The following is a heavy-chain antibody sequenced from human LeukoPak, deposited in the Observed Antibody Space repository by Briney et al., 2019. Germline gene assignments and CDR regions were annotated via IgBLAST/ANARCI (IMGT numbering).Heavy chain of an antibody. CDR2: ISSDGGTT. CDR3: VKEYWMGGGRGPWDS. V-gene: IGHV3-64D*06. Sequence: GSLRLSCSATGFTFSNYPMPWVRQAPGKGLKFVSAISSDGGTTYYADSVKGRFSISRDNSKSMMYLQMSRLRPEDTAVYFCVKEYWMGGGRGPWDSWGQGTLVTVSS. CDR1: GFTFSNYP. J-gene: IGHJ4*02. D-gene: IGHD1-26*01.